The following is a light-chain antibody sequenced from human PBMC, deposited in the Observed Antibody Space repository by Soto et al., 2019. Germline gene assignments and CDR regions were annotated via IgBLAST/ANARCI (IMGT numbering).Light chain of an antibody. CDR2: DAS. CDR1: QNIGNF. CDR3: QQRTTWPPLFA. V-gene: IGKV3-11*01. J-gene: IGKJ3*01. Sequence: EIVLTQSPSNMSLSPGERATLSCRASQNIGNFLAWYQHKPGQAPRLLIYDASKRATGIPARFSGSGSGTDFTLTISSLEPADFALYYCQQRTTWPPLFAFGPGTRVDIK.